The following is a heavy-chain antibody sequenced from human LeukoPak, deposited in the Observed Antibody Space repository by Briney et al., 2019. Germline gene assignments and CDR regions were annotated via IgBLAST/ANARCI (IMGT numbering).Heavy chain of an antibody. CDR3: ATIVVVPAASRPGWFDP. D-gene: IGHD2-2*01. Sequence: SETLSLTCTVSGGSISSYYWSWIRQPPGKGLEWIGYIYYSGSTNYNPSLKSRITISVDTSKNQFSLKLSSVTAADTAVYYCATIVVVPAASRPGWFDPWGQGTLVTVSS. CDR2: IYYSGST. CDR1: GGSISSYY. V-gene: IGHV4-59*08. J-gene: IGHJ5*02.